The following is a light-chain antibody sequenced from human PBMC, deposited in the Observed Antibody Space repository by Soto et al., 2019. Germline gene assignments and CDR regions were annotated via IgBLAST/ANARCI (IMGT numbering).Light chain of an antibody. Sequence: EIVLTQSPATLSLSPRERATLSCRASQSVSSYLSWYQQQPGQAPRLLIYDASNRATGIPARFSASGSGTDFTLTISSLESEDFAFYYCQPRSHRPLTWTFGQGTKVAIK. CDR3: QPRSHRPLTWT. CDR2: DAS. CDR1: QSVSSY. J-gene: IGKJ1*01. V-gene: IGKV3-11*01.